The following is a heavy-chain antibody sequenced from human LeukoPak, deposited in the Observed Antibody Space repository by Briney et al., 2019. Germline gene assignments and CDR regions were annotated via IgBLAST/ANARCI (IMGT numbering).Heavy chain of an antibody. CDR1: GFTFSSHW. V-gene: IGHV3-74*01. D-gene: IGHD6-13*01. CDR2: INTDGTIT. J-gene: IGHJ4*02. CDR3: ARDLLAATGW. Sequence: PGGTLRLSCAASGFTFSSHWMHWVRHARGKGLVWVSRINTDGTITTYADSVQRRFTISRDNAKSTLYLQMNSLRAEDTAVYYCARDLLAATGWWGQGTLVTVSS.